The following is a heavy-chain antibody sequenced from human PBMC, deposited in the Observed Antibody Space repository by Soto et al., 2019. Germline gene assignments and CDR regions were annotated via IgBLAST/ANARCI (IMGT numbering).Heavy chain of an antibody. Sequence: SETLSLTCAVSGGSINGYYWTWIRQSPGKGLEWIGYIYHSGNTNYNPSLKSRVTISLDTSKNYFSLKLYSVTAADTAVYYFSSLHVVVVPAARGDALDIWGQGTMVTVSS. D-gene: IGHD2-21*02. CDR3: SSLHVVVVPAARGDALDI. CDR1: GGSINGYY. CDR2: IYHSGNT. V-gene: IGHV4-4*08. J-gene: IGHJ3*02.